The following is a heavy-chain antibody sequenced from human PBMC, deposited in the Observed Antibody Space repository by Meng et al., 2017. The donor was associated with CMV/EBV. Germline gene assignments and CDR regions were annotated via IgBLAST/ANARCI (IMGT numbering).Heavy chain of an antibody. V-gene: IGHV1-2*02. J-gene: IGHJ5*02. Sequence: ASVTVSCKASGYTFTGYYMHWVRQAPGQGREWMGWINPNSGGTNYAQKFQGRVTMTRGTSISTAYMELSRLRSDDTAVYYCARGYCSSTSCRTGVWFDPWGQGTLVTVSS. D-gene: IGHD2-2*01. CDR3: ARGYCSSTSCRTGVWFDP. CDR2: INPNSGGT. CDR1: GYTFTGYY.